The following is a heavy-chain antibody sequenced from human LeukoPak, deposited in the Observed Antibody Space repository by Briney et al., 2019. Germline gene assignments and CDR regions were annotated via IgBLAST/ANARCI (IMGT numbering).Heavy chain of an antibody. CDR3: ARDGTGYSSGWYGGVGDY. J-gene: IGHJ4*02. CDR1: GGTFSSYA. Sequence: GASVKVSCKASGGTFSSYAISWVRQAPGQGLEWMGGIIAIFGTANYAQKFQGRVTITADESTSTAYMELSSLRSEDTAVYYCARDGTGYSSGWYGGVGDYWGQGTLVTVSS. D-gene: IGHD6-19*01. V-gene: IGHV1-69*13. CDR2: IIAIFGTA.